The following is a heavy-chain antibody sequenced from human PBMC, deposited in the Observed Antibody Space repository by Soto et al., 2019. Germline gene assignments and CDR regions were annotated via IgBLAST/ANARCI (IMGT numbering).Heavy chain of an antibody. CDR2: IYWNDDT. V-gene: IGHV2-5*01. J-gene: IGHJ4*02. Sequence: QITLKESGPTLVKPTQTLTLTCSFSGFSLRTSGVSVGWIRQPPGKALEWLAFIYWNDDTRYSPSLQSRLTVTTDNSKKEVVLTMTNMDPLDTGTYYCAYRVGSRGSFDYWGQGTLVTVSS. CDR1: GFSLRTSGVS. D-gene: IGHD6-25*01. CDR3: AYRVGSRGSFDY.